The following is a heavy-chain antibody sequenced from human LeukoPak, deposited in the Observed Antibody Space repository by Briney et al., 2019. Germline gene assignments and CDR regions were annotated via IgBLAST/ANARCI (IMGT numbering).Heavy chain of an antibody. Sequence: SETLSLTCTVSGGSISSGTYYWGWIRQPPGKGLECLGTIYYSGSTSYNPSLKSRATISVDTSNNQFSLKLTSVTAADTAVYYCAGTYRLRRFDPWGQGTLVTVSS. J-gene: IGHJ5*02. CDR1: GGSISSGTYY. D-gene: IGHD2-2*02. V-gene: IGHV4-39*01. CDR3: AGTYRLRRFDP. CDR2: IYYSGST.